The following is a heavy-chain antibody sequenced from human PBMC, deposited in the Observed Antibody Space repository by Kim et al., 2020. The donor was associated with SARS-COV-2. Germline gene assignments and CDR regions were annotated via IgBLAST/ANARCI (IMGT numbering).Heavy chain of an antibody. CDR3: SKDLLYVPGRGYFDS. CDR2: LSGSIPDA. J-gene: IGHJ4*01. Sequence: GGSRRLSCAASGFAFGDYAMSWVRRAPGKGLEWVSALSGSIPDAKYADSVRGRFTISRDNSKNTLFLQMDSLRVDDTAVYYCSKDLLYVPGRGYFDSWG. D-gene: IGHD3-10*01. V-gene: IGHV3-23*01. CDR1: GFAFGDYA.